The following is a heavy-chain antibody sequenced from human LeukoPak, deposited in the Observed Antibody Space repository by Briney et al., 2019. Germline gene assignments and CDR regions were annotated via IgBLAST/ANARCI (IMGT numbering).Heavy chain of an antibody. Sequence: NPGGSLRLSCAASGFTFSSYGMHWVRQAPGKGLEWVANIKQDGSEKYYVDSVKGRFTISRDNAKNSLYLQMNSLRAEDTAVYYCARSVKYQRDWFDPWGQGTLVTVSS. CDR2: IKQDGSEK. CDR1: GFTFSSYG. V-gene: IGHV3-7*01. D-gene: IGHD2-2*01. J-gene: IGHJ5*02. CDR3: ARSVKYQRDWFDP.